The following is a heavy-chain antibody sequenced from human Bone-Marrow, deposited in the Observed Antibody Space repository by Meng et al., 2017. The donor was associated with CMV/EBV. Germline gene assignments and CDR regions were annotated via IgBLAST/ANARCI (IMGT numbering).Heavy chain of an antibody. Sequence: GESLKISCAASGFTFSSYIMNWVRQAPGKGLEWVSSISSSSSYIYYADSVKGRFTISRDNAKNSLYLQMNRLRAEDTAVYYCASGIPAAGTRWGSLSPTYYFDYWGQGTLVTISS. J-gene: IGHJ4*02. D-gene: IGHD6-13*01. CDR2: ISSSSSYI. CDR1: GFTFSSYI. CDR3: ASGIPAAGTRWGSLSPTYYFDY. V-gene: IGHV3-21*01.